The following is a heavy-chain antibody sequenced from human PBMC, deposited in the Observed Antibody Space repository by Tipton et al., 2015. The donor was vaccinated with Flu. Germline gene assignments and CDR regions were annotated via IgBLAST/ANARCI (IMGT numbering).Heavy chain of an antibody. CDR1: GYTFTAHY. J-gene: IGHJ3*02. CDR2: INPNDNGT. Sequence: VQLVQSGPEVKKPGASVKVSCKGSGYTFTAHYMHWVRQAPGQGLEWMGWINPNDNGTRYPQKFQGRVTMTRDTSISTVYMELSRLSSDDTAVYYCARDGAGYNGAFDMWGQGTMVTVSS. D-gene: IGHD5-24*01. V-gene: IGHV1-2*02. CDR3: ARDGAGYNGAFDM.